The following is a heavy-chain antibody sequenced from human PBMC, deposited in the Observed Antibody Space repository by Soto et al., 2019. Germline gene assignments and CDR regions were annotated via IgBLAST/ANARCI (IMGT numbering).Heavy chain of an antibody. J-gene: IGHJ4*02. D-gene: IGHD1-26*01. CDR3: ARGLGLYYFDY. CDR1: GYTFTSYD. Sequence: ASVKVSCKASGYTFTSYDMHWVRQAPGQRLEWMGWINAGNGNTKYSQKFQGRVTITRDTSASTAYMELSSLRSEDTAVYYCARGLGLYYFDYWGQGTLVTVSS. V-gene: IGHV1-3*01. CDR2: INAGNGNT.